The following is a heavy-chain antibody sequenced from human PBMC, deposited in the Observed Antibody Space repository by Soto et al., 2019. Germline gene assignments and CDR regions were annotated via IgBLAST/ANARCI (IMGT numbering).Heavy chain of an antibody. D-gene: IGHD3-9*01. CDR2: INSDGSST. CDR1: GFTIRSYW. J-gene: IGHJ4*02. V-gene: IGHV3-74*01. Sequence: RLSCAASGFTIRSYWMHWVRQAPGKGLVWVSRINSDGSSTSYADSVKGRFTISRDNAKNTLYLQMNSLRAEDTAVYYCAATPILTGYSDFDYWGQGTLVTVSS. CDR3: AATPILTGYSDFDY.